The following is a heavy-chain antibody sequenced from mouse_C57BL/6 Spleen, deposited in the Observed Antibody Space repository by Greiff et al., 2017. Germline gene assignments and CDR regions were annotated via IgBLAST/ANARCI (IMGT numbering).Heavy chain of an antibody. CDR1: GYAFSSSW. V-gene: IGHV1-82*01. D-gene: IGHD2-3*01. Sequence: VQLQQSGPELVKPGASVKISCKASGYAFSSSWMNWVKQRPGKGLEWIGRIYPGDGDTNYNGKFKGKATLTADKSSSTAYMQLSSLTSEDSAVYVCSRDDQRGLDYWGQGTTLTVSS. CDR2: IYPGDGDT. J-gene: IGHJ2*01. CDR3: SRDDQRGLDY.